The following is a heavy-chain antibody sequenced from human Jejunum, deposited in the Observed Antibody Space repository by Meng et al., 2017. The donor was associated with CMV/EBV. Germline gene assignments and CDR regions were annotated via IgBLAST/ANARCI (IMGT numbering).Heavy chain of an antibody. V-gene: IGHV3-23*01. CDR1: GFTVSNYA. CDR2: ISEIRDAS. J-gene: IGHJ4*02. Sequence: SCAASGFTVSNYAMTWVRQAPGKGLEWVSTISEIRDASYYGDSVKGRFAISRDNSKNTLYLQMSSLRVEDTAVYYCAKARQCEDWGQGTRVTVSS. CDR3: AKARQCED.